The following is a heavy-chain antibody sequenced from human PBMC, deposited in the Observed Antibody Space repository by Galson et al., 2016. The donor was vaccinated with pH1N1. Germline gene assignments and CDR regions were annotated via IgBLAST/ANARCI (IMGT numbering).Heavy chain of an antibody. CDR2: IIPILGTG. V-gene: IGHV1-69*10. CDR3: ARAATVTPDYYYGMDV. D-gene: IGHD4-17*01. CDR1: GGTFRSYA. Sequence: SVKVSCKASGGTFRSYAISWVRQAPGQGLEWMGGIIPILGTGNYAQKFQGRVTITADKSTSTAYMELNSLRSEDTALYYCARAATVTPDYYYGMDVWGQGTTVTVSS. J-gene: IGHJ6*02.